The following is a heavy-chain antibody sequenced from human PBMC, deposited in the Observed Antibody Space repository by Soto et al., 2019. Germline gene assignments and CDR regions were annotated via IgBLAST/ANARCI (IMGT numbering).Heavy chain of an antibody. Sequence: EVQLLESGGGFVQPGGSLRLSCAASGFTFTNYALSWVRQAPGKGLEWVSTIGGGSGSTSYADSVKGRFSISSENSKNTLYLQMSSLRAEETALYYCATRMYSTSWYYFGSWGQGTLVTVSS. J-gene: IGHJ4*02. V-gene: IGHV3-23*01. CDR3: ATRMYSTSWYYFGS. CDR2: IGGGSGST. CDR1: GFTFTNYA. D-gene: IGHD6-13*01.